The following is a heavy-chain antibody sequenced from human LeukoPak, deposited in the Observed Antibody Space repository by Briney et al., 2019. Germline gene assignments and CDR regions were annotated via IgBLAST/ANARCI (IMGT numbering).Heavy chain of an antibody. V-gene: IGHV4-4*07. J-gene: IGHJ2*01. CDR3: ARVVPDILTGYYPCWYFDL. Sequence: SETLSLTCTVSGGSISSYYWSWIRQPAGKGLEWIGRIYTSGSTNYNPSLKSRVTMSVDTSKNQFSLKLSSVTAADTAVYYCARVVPDILTGYYPCWYFDLWGRGTLVTVSS. D-gene: IGHD3-9*01. CDR2: IYTSGST. CDR1: GGSISSYY.